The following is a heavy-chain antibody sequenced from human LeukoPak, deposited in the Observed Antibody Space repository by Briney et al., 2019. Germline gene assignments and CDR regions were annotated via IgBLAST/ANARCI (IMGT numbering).Heavy chain of an antibody. V-gene: IGHV4-34*01. CDR3: ARKTRDYGDKLLDY. Sequence: SETLSLTCAVYGGSFSGYYWSWIRQPPGKGLEWIGEINHSGSTNYNPSLKSRVTISVDTSKNQFSLKPSSVTAADTAVYYCARKTRDYGDKLLDYWGQGTLVTVSS. CDR2: INHSGST. D-gene: IGHD4-17*01. J-gene: IGHJ4*02. CDR1: GGSFSGYY.